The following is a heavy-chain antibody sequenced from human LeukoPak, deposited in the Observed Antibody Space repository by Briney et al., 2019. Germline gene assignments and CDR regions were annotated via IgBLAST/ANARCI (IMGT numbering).Heavy chain of an antibody. CDR3: ARTRYFSGSSYYFDY. Sequence: ESGPALVKPTQTLTLTCTFSGFSLSTSGMCVSWIRQPPGKALVWLARIDWDDDKYYSTSLKTRLTISKDTSKNQVVLTMTNMDPVDTATYYCARTRYFSGSSYYFDYWGQGTLVTVSS. D-gene: IGHD1-26*01. V-gene: IGHV2-70*11. J-gene: IGHJ4*02. CDR1: GFSLSTSGMC. CDR2: IDWDDDK.